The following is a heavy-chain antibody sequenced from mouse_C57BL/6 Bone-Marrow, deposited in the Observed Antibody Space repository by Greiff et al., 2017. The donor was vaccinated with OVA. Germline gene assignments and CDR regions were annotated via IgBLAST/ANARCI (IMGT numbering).Heavy chain of an antibody. CDR2: FYPGSGST. CDR1: GYTFTEYT. V-gene: IGHV1-62-2*01. Sequence: QVQLKESGAELVKPGASVKLSCKASGYTFTEYTIHWVKQRSGQGLEWIGWFYPGSGSTKYNEKFKDKATLTADKSSSTVYMELSRLTSEDSAVYFCARHEGTFQATRAMDYWGQGTSVTVSS. CDR3: ARHEGTFQATRAMDY. J-gene: IGHJ4*01. D-gene: IGHD3-2*02.